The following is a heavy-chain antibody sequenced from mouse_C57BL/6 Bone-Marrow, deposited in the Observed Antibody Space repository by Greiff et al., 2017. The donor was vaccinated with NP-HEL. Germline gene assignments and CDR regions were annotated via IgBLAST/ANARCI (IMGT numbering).Heavy chain of an antibody. V-gene: IGHV14-4*01. Sequence: VQLKESGAELVRPGASVKLSCTASGFNIKDDYMHWVKQRPEQGLEWIGWIDPENGDTEYASKFQGKATITADTSSNTAYLQLSSLTSEDTAVYYCTTYGWFAYWGQGTLVTVSA. J-gene: IGHJ3*01. CDR2: IDPENGDT. CDR3: TTYGWFAY. D-gene: IGHD1-1*02. CDR1: GFNIKDDY.